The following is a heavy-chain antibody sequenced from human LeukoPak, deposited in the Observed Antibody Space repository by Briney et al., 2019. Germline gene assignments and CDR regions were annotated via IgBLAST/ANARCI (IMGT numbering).Heavy chain of an antibody. J-gene: IGHJ4*02. CDR2: IYHSGST. V-gene: IGHV4-38-2*02. CDR1: GYSISSGYY. CDR3: ARDVLQWELLRGFDY. Sequence: PSETLSLTCTVSGYSISSGYYWGWIRQPPGKGLEWIGSIYHSGSTYYNPSLKSRVTISVDTSKNQFSLKLSSVTAADTAVYYCARDVLQWELLRGFDYWGQGTLVTVSS. D-gene: IGHD1-26*01.